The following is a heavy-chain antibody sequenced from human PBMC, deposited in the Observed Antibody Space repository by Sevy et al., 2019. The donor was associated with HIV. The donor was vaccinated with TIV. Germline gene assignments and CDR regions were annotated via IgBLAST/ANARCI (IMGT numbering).Heavy chain of an antibody. J-gene: IGHJ4*02. CDR1: GFTFSSYW. CDR3: ARGCIGRLGELSH. Sequence: GGSLRLSCAASGFTFSSYWMSWVRQAPGKGLEWVANIKQDGSEKYYVDSVKGRLTISRDNAKNSLYLQMNSLRAEDTAVYYCARGCIGRLGELSHWGQGTLVTVSS. CDR2: IKQDGSEK. D-gene: IGHD3-16*02. V-gene: IGHV3-7*01.